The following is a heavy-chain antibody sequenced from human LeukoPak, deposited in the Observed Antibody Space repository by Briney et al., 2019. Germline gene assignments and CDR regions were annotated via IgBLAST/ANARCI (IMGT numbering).Heavy chain of an antibody. CDR2: IYYSGST. CDR1: GGSISSSSYY. J-gene: IGHJ3*02. V-gene: IGHV4-39*02. CDR3: ARDTRLEAFNI. Sequence: SETLSLTCTVSGGSISSSSYYWGWIRQPPGKGLEWIGSIYYSGSTYYNPSLKSRVTISVDTSKNQFSLKLSSVTAADTALYYCARDTRLEAFNIWGQGTMVTVSS.